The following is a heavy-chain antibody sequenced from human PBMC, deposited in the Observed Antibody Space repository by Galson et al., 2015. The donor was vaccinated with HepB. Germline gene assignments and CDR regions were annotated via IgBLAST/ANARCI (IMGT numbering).Heavy chain of an antibody. D-gene: IGHD2-21*02. CDR2: IGGSGTKT. CDR3: AKGAILGVTPHYFDY. CDR1: GFTFTRYA. J-gene: IGHJ4*02. Sequence: SLRLSCAASGFTFTRYAMNWVRQAPGKGLEWVSSIGGSGTKTYYADSVKGRFTISRDNSKNPVSLHMSSLRAEDTAIYYRAKGAILGVTPHYFDYWGQGTLVPVSS. V-gene: IGHV3-23*01.